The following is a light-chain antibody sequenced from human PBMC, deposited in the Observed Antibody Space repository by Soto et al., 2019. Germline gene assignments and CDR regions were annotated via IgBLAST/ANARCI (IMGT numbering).Light chain of an antibody. CDR3: QQYGSSPQT. J-gene: IGKJ1*01. CDR1: QSVSSSY. V-gene: IGKV3-20*01. CDR2: GAS. Sequence: EIVLTQSPGTLSLSPGERATLSCRASQSVSSSYLAWYQQKPGQAPRLLIYGASSRATGIPDRFSGSGSGTDVTLTISRLEPDDFAVYYCQQYGSSPQTFGQGTKVEIK.